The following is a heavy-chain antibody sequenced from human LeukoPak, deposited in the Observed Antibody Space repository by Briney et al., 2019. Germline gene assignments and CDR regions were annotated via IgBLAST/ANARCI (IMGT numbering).Heavy chain of an antibody. CDR2: IWYDGSNK. CDR1: GFTFSSYG. J-gene: IGHJ6*02. CDR3: ARDEGLYSSSWYNYGMDV. Sequence: GGSLRLSCAASGFTFSSYGMHWVRQAPGKGLEWVAVIWYDGSNKYYADSVKGRFTISRDNSKNTLYLQMNSLRAEDTAVYYCARDEGLYSSSWYNYGMDVWGQGTTVTVSS. V-gene: IGHV3-33*01. D-gene: IGHD6-13*01.